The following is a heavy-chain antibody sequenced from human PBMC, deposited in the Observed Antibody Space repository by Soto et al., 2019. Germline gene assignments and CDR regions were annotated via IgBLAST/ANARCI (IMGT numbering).Heavy chain of an antibody. D-gene: IGHD3-16*01. CDR2: ISGSGGST. J-gene: IGHJ4*02. CDR1: GFTFSSYA. V-gene: IGHV3-23*01. Sequence: EVQLLESGGGLVQPGGSLRLSCAASGFTFSSYAMSWVRQAPGKGLEWVSAISGSGGSTYYADSVKGRFTISRDNSKNTLYLQMNRLRAEDTAVYYCAKQTLWGLSADYWGQGTLVTVSS. CDR3: AKQTLWGLSADY.